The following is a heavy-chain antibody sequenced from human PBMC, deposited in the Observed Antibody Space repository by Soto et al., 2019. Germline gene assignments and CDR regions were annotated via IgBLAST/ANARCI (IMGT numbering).Heavy chain of an antibody. J-gene: IGHJ6*02. Sequence: GGSLRLSCAASGFTFSSYCMHWVRQAPGKGLEWVAVIWYDGSNKYYADSVKGRFTISRDNSKNTLYLQMNSLRAEDTAVYYCARDGAAYYYYGMDVWGQGTTVTVSS. CDR2: IWYDGSNK. D-gene: IGHD3-16*01. V-gene: IGHV3-33*01. CDR1: GFTFSSYC. CDR3: ARDGAAYYYYGMDV.